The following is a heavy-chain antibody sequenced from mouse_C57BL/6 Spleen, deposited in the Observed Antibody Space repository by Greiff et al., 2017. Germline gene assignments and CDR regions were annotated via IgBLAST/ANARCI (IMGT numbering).Heavy chain of an antibody. CDR2: IDPENGDT. V-gene: IGHV14-4*01. CDR3: TTGWDYAMDY. J-gene: IGHJ4*01. CDR1: GFNIKDDY. Sequence: VQLQQSGAELVRPGASVKLSCTASGFNIKDDYMHWVKQRPEQGLEWIGWIDPENGDTEYASKFQGKATITADTSSNTAYLQLSSLTSEDTAVYYCTTGWDYAMDYWGQGTPVTVSS. D-gene: IGHD3-3*01.